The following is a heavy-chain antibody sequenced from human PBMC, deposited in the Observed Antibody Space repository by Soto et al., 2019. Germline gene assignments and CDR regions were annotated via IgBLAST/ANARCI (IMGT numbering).Heavy chain of an antibody. CDR2: IRGTGLNT. CDR1: GFVFKNFA. V-gene: IGHV3-23*01. Sequence: GGSLRLSCVGSGFVFKNFAINWVRQPPGKGLEWVSVIRGTGLNTYYAASVKGRFNISRDNSKNTVYLQMDSLKVEDTAVYYCAKRASPANIDNWFDPWGPGTQVTVSS. J-gene: IGHJ5*02. CDR3: AKRASPANIDNWFDP.